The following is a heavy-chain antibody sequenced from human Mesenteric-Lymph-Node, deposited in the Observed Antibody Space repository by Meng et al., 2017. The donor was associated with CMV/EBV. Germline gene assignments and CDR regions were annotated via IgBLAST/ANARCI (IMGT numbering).Heavy chain of an antibody. CDR1: GYAFTSYY. CDR3: ARDKVLRGGGFDY. D-gene: IGHD2-15*01. J-gene: IGHJ4*02. V-gene: IGHV1-46*01. Sequence: ASVKVSCKASGYAFTSYYMHWVRQAPGQGLEWMAMINPSGDSANYAQKFQGRVTMTRDTSTSTAYMELSSLRSEDTAVYYCARDKVLRGGGFDYWGQGTLVTVSS. CDR2: INPSGDSA.